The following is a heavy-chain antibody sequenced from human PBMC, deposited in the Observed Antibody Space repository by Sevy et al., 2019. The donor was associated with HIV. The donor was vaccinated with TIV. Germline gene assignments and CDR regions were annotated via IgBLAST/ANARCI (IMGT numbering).Heavy chain of an antibody. Sequence: GGSLRLSCAASGFTLSTYSMNWVRQAPGKGLEWISYISSSSSTRYHADSVKGRFTISRDNAKNSLYLQMNSLRDEDTAVYYCAKESMVGGHYFDLWGQGTLVTVSS. CDR3: AKESMVGGHYFDL. CDR1: GFTLSTYS. CDR2: ISSSSSTR. D-gene: IGHD1-26*01. V-gene: IGHV3-48*02. J-gene: IGHJ4*02.